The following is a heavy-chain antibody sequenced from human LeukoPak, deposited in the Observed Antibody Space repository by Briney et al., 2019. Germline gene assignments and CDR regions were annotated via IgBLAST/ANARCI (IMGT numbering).Heavy chain of an antibody. D-gene: IGHD5-18*01. CDR2: IIPIFGTA. Sequence: SVTVSCKASGGTFSSYAISWVRQAPGQGLEWMGGIIPIFGTANYAQKFQGRVTITADESTSTAYMELSSLRSEDTAVYYCARGPAGYSYGQYNWFDPWGQGTLVTVSS. V-gene: IGHV1-69*13. CDR1: GGTFSSYA. J-gene: IGHJ5*02. CDR3: ARGPAGYSYGQYNWFDP.